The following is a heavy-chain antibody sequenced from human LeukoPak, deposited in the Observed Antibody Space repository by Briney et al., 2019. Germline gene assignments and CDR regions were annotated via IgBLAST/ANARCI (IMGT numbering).Heavy chain of an antibody. CDR3: ARGGGVLWFGEIYAFDI. J-gene: IGHJ3*02. D-gene: IGHD3-10*01. CDR1: GYTFTGYY. V-gene: IGHV1-46*01. CDR2: INPSGGST. Sequence: ASVKVSCKASGYTFTGYYMHWVRQAPGQGLEWMGIINPSGGSTSYAQKFQGRVTMTRDMSTSTVYMELSSLRSEDTAVYYCARGGGVLWFGEIYAFDIWGQGTMVTVSS.